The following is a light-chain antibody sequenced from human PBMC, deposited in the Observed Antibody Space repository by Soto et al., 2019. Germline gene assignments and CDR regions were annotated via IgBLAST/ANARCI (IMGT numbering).Light chain of an antibody. CDR1: QSLGIW. J-gene: IGKJ1*01. V-gene: IGKV1-5*01. CDR3: QQYNSYWWT. CDR2: DAS. Sequence: DIQMTQSPSTLSASVGDRVTITCRASQSLGIWLAWHQQKPGKAPKLLIYDASTLKSGVPSRFSGSGSGTEFTLTISSLQPDDFATYYCQQYNSYWWTFGQGTKVDIK.